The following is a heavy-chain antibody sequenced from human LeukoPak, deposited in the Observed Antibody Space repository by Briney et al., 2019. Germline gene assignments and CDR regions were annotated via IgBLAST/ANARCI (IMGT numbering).Heavy chain of an antibody. D-gene: IGHD5-24*01. CDR2: IYYNGNT. J-gene: IGHJ6*02. CDR1: GGSFHNYY. V-gene: IGHV4-59*08. CDR3: ARRLNGYNVGGRDYFGMDV. Sequence: SETLSLTCTVSGGSFHNYYWSWIRQPPGKGLEWIGYIYYNGNTKNNPSLKSRVTISLNTSNNQFSLMLNSVTAADTAVYYCARRLNGYNVGGRDYFGMDVWGQGTTVTVS.